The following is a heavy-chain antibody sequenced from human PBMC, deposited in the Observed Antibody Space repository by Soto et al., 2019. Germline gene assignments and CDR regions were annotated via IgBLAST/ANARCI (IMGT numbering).Heavy chain of an antibody. CDR3: ARQGSY. Sequence: LSLTCNVSGVSVIDTSYYWGWIRQPPGKGLEWIGTIYFNGNTFYNPSLKSRLTISVDTSKNQISLRLTSVTAADTAVYYCARQGSYWGHGTLVTVSS. V-gene: IGHV4-39*01. CDR2: IYFNGNT. CDR1: GVSVIDTSYY. J-gene: IGHJ4*01.